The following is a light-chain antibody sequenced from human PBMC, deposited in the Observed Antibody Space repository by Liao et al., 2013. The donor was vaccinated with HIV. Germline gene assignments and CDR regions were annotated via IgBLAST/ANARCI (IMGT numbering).Light chain of an antibody. Sequence: SYELTQPPSVSVSPGQTARITCSGDALPKQYAYWYQQKPGQAPVLVIYKDSARPSGIPERFSGSNSGNTATLTISGTQAMDEADYYCQAWDSSTAVVFGGGTKLTVL. CDR3: QAWDSSTAVV. J-gene: IGLJ2*01. V-gene: IGLV3-1*01. CDR1: ALPKQY. CDR2: KDS.